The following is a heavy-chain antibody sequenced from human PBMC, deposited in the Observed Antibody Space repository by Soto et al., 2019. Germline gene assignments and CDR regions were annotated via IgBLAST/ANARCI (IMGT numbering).Heavy chain of an antibody. CDR3: ARVWSSSWFDD. J-gene: IGHJ5*02. CDR2: VYYSGDT. D-gene: IGHD3-3*01. V-gene: IGHV4-61*01. Sequence: QVQLQESGPGLVKPSETLSLTCIVSGGSVSSGSDYWSWIRQPPGRALEWIGYVYYSGDTNYNPSLKSRLTISVDMSKNQFSLKLRSVTAADTAVYYCARVWSSSWFDDWGQGTLVTVSS. CDR1: GGSVSSGSDY.